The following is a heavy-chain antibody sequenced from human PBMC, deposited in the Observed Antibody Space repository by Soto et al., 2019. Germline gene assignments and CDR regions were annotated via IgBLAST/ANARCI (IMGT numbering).Heavy chain of an antibody. CDR2: IHFSGAT. CDR1: GGSISTYY. D-gene: IGHD6-19*01. CDR3: AREYSSFEY. V-gene: IGHV4-59*01. Sequence: VQLSESGPGLVRPSGTLSLTCSVSGGSISTYYWSWIRQPPGKGLEWIGYIHFSGATSYHPSLESRVILSVDTSRNQLSLTLNSVTAADTAVYYCAREYSSFEYWGQGIQVTVSS. J-gene: IGHJ4*02.